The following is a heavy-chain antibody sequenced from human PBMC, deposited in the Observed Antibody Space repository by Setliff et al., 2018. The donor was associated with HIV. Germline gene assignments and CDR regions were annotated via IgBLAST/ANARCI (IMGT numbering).Heavy chain of an antibody. CDR3: ARDRRAGVYYYTDV. CDR1: GYTFTDNF. D-gene: IGHD7-27*01. CDR2: IGPRHADT. J-gene: IGHJ6*03. Sequence: ASVKVSCKASGYTFTDNFIHWVRQAPGQGLEWMGWIGPRHADTRIAQRFRGRLTLTRDTSIRTAYMELSGLTFDDTAMYYCARDRRAGVYYYTDVWGTGTTVTVSS. V-gene: IGHV1-2*02.